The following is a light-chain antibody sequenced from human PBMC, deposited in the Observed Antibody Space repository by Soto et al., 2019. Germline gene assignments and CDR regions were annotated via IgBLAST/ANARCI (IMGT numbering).Light chain of an antibody. CDR2: AAS. CDR1: QSISSY. J-gene: IGKJ5*01. Sequence: DIQMTQSPSSLSASVGDRVTITCRASQSISSYLNWYQQKPGKAPKLLIYAASSLQSGVPSRFSGSGSGTDFTLTISSLQPEDFATYYCQQFYNYPITFGQGVRLEIK. CDR3: QQFYNYPIT. V-gene: IGKV1-39*01.